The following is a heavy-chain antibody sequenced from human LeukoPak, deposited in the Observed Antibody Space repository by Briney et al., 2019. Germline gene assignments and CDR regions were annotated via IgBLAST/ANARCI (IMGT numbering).Heavy chain of an antibody. D-gene: IGHD2-2*01. V-gene: IGHV3-66*04. J-gene: IGHJ6*03. Sequence: PGGSLRLSCAASGFTVSSNYMSWVRQAPGKGLEWVSVIYSGGSTYYADSVKGRFTISRDNSKSTLYLQMNSLRAEDTAVYYCAKHWSYCSTTSCFFNYYYYYMDVWGKGTTVTVSS. CDR2: IYSGGST. CDR1: GFTVSSNY. CDR3: AKHWSYCSTTSCFFNYYYYYMDV.